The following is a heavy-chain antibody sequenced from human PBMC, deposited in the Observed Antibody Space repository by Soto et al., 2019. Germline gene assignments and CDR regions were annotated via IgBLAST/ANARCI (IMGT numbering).Heavy chain of an antibody. D-gene: IGHD5-12*01. CDR3: ARDRVGGYDFEGHFDY. CDR1: GFTFSSYG. Sequence: QVQLVESGGGVVQPGRSLRLSCAASGFTFSSYGMHWVRQAPGKGLEWVADIWYDGSNKYYADSVKGRFTISRDNSKNTLYLQMNSLRAEDTAVYYCARDRVGGYDFEGHFDYWGQGTLVTVSS. V-gene: IGHV3-33*01. CDR2: IWYDGSNK. J-gene: IGHJ4*02.